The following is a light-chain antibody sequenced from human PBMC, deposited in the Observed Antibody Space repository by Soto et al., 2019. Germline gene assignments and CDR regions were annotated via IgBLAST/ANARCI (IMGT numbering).Light chain of an antibody. CDR3: QQYNSYSHT. Sequence: DIQMTQSPSTLSASVGDRVTITCRASQSISSWLAWYQQKPGKAPKLLIYDAPSLESGVPSKFSGSGSGTEVPLTISSLQPYDFATYYCQQYNSYSHTFGQGTKVEIK. CDR2: DAP. CDR1: QSISSW. J-gene: IGKJ1*01. V-gene: IGKV1-5*01.